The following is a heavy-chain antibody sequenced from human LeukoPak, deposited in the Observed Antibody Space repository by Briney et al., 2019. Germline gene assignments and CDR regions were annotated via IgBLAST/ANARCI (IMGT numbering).Heavy chain of an antibody. CDR3: AKDNGYSSAWPEYFHH. D-gene: IGHD6-19*01. V-gene: IGHV3-30*02. CDR2: IRYDGSNK. Sequence: GGSLRLSCAASGFTFDNYGMHWVRQAPGKGLEWVAFIRYDGSNKYYGDSVEGRFTISRDNSKNTLYMQMNSLRPEDNAVYYCAKDNGYSSAWPEYFHHWGQGTLVTVSS. CDR1: GFTFDNYG. J-gene: IGHJ1*01.